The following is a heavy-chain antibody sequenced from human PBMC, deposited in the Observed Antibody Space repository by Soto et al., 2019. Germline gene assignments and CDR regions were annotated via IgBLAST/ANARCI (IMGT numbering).Heavy chain of an antibody. CDR3: VKGISYGYAFLDY. D-gene: IGHD5-18*01. CDR1: GFSFPNYA. J-gene: IGHJ4*02. V-gene: IGHV3-23*01. CDR2: ISGSGGSI. Sequence: GGSLRLSCAASGFSFPNYAMTWVRQAPGKGLEWVSSISGSGGSIYYADSVKGRFAISRDNSKNTLFLQMSSLRVEDTAIYYCVKGISYGYAFLDYWGQGTLVTVSS.